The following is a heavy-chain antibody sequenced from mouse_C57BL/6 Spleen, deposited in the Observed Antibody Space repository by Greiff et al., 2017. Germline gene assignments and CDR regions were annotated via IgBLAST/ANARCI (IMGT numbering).Heavy chain of an antibody. CDR1: GYPFTSYW. CDR2: INPSSGYT. CDR3: ARGGIYEGYYLDY. J-gene: IGHJ2*01. Sequence: VQLQQSGAELAKPGASVKLSCKASGYPFTSYWMNWVKQRPGQGLEWIGYINPSSGYTKSNQKFKDKATLTADKSASTAYMQLSSLTYEDSAVYYCARGGIYEGYYLDYWGQGTTLTVSS. V-gene: IGHV1-7*01. D-gene: IGHD2-3*01.